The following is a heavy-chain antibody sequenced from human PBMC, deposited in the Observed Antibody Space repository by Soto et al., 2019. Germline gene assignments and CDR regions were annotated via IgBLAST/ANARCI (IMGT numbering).Heavy chain of an antibody. CDR2: VKDGGHA. Sequence: QVQLQQWGAGLLKPSETLSLNCAVTGGSLSGYYWSWIRQPPGKGLEWIGEVKDGGHANYSPSLRGRVTISSDTSNNPFLLRLYSVTAADTGVYYCARGQEGVVATHWDQGSLVTVSS. CDR3: ARGQEGVVATH. CDR1: GGSLSGYY. J-gene: IGHJ4*02. D-gene: IGHD5-12*01. V-gene: IGHV4-34*01.